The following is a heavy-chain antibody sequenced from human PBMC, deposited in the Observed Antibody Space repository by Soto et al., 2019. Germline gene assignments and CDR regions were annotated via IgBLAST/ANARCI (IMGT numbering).Heavy chain of an antibody. CDR2: MNPNSGNT. CDR1: GYTFTSYD. Sequence: ASVKVSCKASGYTFTSYDINWVRQATGQGLEWMGWMNPNSGNTGYAQKFQGRVTMTRNTSISTAYMELSSLRSEDTAVYYCVMRDIVLVVAATVYYGMDVWCQRTTVTVSS. D-gene: IGHD2-15*01. V-gene: IGHV1-8*01. J-gene: IGHJ6*02. CDR3: VMRDIVLVVAATVYYGMDV.